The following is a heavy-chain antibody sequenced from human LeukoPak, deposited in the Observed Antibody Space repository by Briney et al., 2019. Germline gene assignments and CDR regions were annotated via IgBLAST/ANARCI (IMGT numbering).Heavy chain of an antibody. CDR3: ARGVGYYYYYYMDV. CDR2: MYTSGST. Sequence: PSETLSLTCTVSGDSISSGSYYWSWIRQPAGKGLEWIGRMYTSGSTYYNPSLKSRVTISVDTSKNQFSLKLSSVTAADTAVYYCARGVGYYYYYYMDVWGKGTTVTISS. CDR1: GDSISSGSYY. V-gene: IGHV4-61*02. J-gene: IGHJ6*03.